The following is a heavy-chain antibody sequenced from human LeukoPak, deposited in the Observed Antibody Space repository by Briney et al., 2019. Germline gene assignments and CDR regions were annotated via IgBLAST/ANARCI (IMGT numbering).Heavy chain of an antibody. J-gene: IGHJ4*02. D-gene: IGHD1-26*01. CDR3: ARDSSGSYVY. CDR1: GFTFSSYA. CDR2: IKQDGSEK. V-gene: IGHV3-7*01. Sequence: GGSLRLSCAASGFTFSSYAMHWVRQAPGKGLEWVANIKQDGSEKYYVDSVKGRFTISRDNAKNSLYLQMNSLRAEDTAVYYCARDSSGSYVYWGQGTLVTVSS.